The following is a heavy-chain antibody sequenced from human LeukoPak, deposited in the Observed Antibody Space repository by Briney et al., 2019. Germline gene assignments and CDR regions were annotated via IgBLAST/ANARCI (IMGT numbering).Heavy chain of an antibody. J-gene: IGHJ4*02. V-gene: IGHV1-69*01. CDR2: ITPIFGTA. Sequence: GASVKVSCKASGGTFSSYAISWVRQAPGQGLEWMGGITPIFGTANYAQKFQGRVTITADESTSTAYMELSSLRSEDTAVYYCARGYYYGSGSSPNSFDYWGQGTLVTVSS. D-gene: IGHD3-10*01. CDR1: GGTFSSYA. CDR3: ARGYYYGSGSSPNSFDY.